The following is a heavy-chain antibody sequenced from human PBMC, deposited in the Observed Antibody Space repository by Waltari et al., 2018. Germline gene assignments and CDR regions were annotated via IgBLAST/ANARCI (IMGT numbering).Heavy chain of an antibody. CDR2: ISGAGAGT. D-gene: IGHD6-13*01. J-gene: IGHJ4*02. Sequence: EVHLVESGGGLVRPGGSLRLSCAASGFTFSSFWMHWVRQAPGKGPQGGARISGAGAGTHYADSVKGRFTISRDNSKNTLYLQMNSLRAEDTAVYYCARDGEDSAAGTVFDYWGQGTLVTVSS. CDR1: GFTFSSFW. V-gene: IGHV3-74*01. CDR3: ARDGEDSAAGTVFDY.